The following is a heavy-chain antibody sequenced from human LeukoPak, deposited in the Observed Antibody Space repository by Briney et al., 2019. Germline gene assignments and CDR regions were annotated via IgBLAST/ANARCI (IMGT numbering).Heavy chain of an antibody. J-gene: IGHJ4*02. CDR1: GFTFSSYA. CDR3: AKVSVGWRCFDY. Sequence: GGSLRLSCAASGFTFSSYATSWVRQTPGKGLEWVSIISGSGDSTYYADSVKGRFSISRDNSKNTLYLQMNSLRAEDTAVYYCAKVSVGWRCFDYWGQGTLVMVSS. V-gene: IGHV3-23*01. CDR2: ISGSGDST. D-gene: IGHD5/OR15-5a*01.